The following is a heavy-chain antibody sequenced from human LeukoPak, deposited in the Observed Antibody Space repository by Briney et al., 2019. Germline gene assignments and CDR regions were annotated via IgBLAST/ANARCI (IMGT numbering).Heavy chain of an antibody. CDR2: IYPGDADT. Sequence: EPLKTPCKGFGNRFTTFWIAWGRQMPGKGLEGMGNIYPGDADTRYSPSFKGQVTISAEKSISTAYLQWSSLKASDTAMYYCARSGVVTFYLYMDVWGTGTTVTVS. CDR1: GNRFTTFW. D-gene: IGHD3-3*01. CDR3: ARSGVVTFYLYMDV. V-gene: IGHV5-51*01. J-gene: IGHJ6*03.